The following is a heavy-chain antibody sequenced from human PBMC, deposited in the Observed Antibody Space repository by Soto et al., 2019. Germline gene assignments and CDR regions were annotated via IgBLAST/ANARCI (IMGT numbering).Heavy chain of an antibody. CDR3: ARGNRGYDFWSGYYRGWFDP. CDR2: IWYDGSNK. V-gene: IGHV3-33*01. Sequence: GGSLRLSCAASGFTFSSYGMHWVRQAPGKGLEWVAVIWYDGSNKYYADSVKGRFTISRDNSKNTLYLQMNSLRAEDTAVYYCARGNRGYDFWSGYYRGWFDPWGQGTLVTVSS. J-gene: IGHJ5*02. D-gene: IGHD3-3*01. CDR1: GFTFSSYG.